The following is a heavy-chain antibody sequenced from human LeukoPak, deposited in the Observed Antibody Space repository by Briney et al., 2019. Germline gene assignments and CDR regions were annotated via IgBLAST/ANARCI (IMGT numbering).Heavy chain of an antibody. CDR3: ASRLSYYDSSYFDY. CDR2: INHSGST. J-gene: IGHJ4*02. V-gene: IGHV4-34*01. CDR1: GGSFSGYY. Sequence: KPSETLSLTCAVYGGSFSGYYWSWIRQPPGKGLEWIGGINHSGSTNYNPSLKSRVTISVDTSKNQFSLKLSSVTAADTAVYYCASRLSYYDSSYFDYWGQGTLVTVSS. D-gene: IGHD3-22*01.